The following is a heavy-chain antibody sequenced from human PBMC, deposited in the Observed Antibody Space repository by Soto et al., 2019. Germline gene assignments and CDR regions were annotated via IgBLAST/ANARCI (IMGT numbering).Heavy chain of an antibody. CDR1: GFTFSNHD. CDR2: FGRVGDI. D-gene: IGHD2-15*01. J-gene: IGHJ4*02. Sequence: GSLRLSCAASGFTFSNHDMHWVRQAAGKGLEWVSGFGRVGDIYYSGSVKGRFTISRDNAGNSLYLQMNSLTAGDTAVYYCARRFCRGGSCPGIGFDYWGQGILVTVSS. V-gene: IGHV3-13*01. CDR3: ARRFCRGGSCPGIGFDY.